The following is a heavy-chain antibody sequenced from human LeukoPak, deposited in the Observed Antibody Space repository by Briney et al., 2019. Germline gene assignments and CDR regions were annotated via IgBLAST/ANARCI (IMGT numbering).Heavy chain of an antibody. CDR2: ISGSGGST. CDR1: GFIFSNAW. J-gene: IGHJ4*02. Sequence: HTGGSLRLSCAASGFIFSNAWMTWVRQAPGKGLEWVSAISGSGGSTYYADSVKGRFTISRDNSKNTLYLQMNSLRAEDTAVYYCAKGWVVVVAAPFDYWGQGTLVTVSS. D-gene: IGHD2-15*01. V-gene: IGHV3-23*01. CDR3: AKGWVVVVAAPFDY.